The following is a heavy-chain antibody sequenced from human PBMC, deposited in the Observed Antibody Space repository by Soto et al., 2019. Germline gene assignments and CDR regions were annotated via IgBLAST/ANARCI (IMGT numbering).Heavy chain of an antibody. CDR1: GYTFTSYD. Sequence: QVQLVQSGAEVKKPGASVKVSCKASGYTFTSYDINWVRQAPGQGLEWMGWMNPNSGNTGYAQKFEGRVTMSGNTSRSRAYMELSSLRSEDTAVYYCASPTVTTSYYYSGMDVWGQGTTVTVSS. J-gene: IGHJ6*02. CDR2: MNPNSGNT. D-gene: IGHD4-17*01. CDR3: ASPTVTTSYYYSGMDV. V-gene: IGHV1-8*01.